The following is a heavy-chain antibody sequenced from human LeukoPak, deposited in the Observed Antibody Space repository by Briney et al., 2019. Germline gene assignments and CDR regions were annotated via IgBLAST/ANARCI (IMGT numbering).Heavy chain of an antibody. Sequence: GGSLRLSCAASGFTFSSYAMHWVLQAPGKGLEWVAVISYDGSNKYYADSVKGRFTISRDNSKNTLYLQMNSLRAEDTAVYYCACHPRTNIPYYMDVWGKGTTVTVSS. CDR2: ISYDGSNK. V-gene: IGHV3-30*01. J-gene: IGHJ6*03. D-gene: IGHD2/OR15-2a*01. CDR1: GFTFSSYA. CDR3: ACHPRTNIPYYMDV.